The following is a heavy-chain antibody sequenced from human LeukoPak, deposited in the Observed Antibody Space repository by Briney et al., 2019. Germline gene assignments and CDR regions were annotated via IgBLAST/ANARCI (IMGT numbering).Heavy chain of an antibody. Sequence: RPGGSLRLSCAASGLTFSSHWMHWVRQAPGKGLVWVSRITNDGSSTTYADSVKGRFTISRDNAKNMLYLQVNSLRAEDTAVYYCARERIYFGSGRDLTDARLFYYYGMDVWGQGTTVTVSS. CDR1: GLTFSSHW. CDR2: ITNDGSST. J-gene: IGHJ6*02. D-gene: IGHD3-10*01. CDR3: ARERIYFGSGRDLTDARLFYYYGMDV. V-gene: IGHV3-74*01.